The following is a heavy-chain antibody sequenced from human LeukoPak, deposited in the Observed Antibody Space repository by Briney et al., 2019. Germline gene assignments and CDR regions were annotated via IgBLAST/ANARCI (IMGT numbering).Heavy chain of an antibody. CDR3: ARTIPYGSGRQHPGKYYFDY. CDR1: GFTVGSNY. CDR2: IYSGGNT. Sequence: GGSLRLSCAASGFTVGSNYMSWVRQAPGKGLEWVSVIYSGGNTYYADSVKGRFAISRDNSKNTVYFQLDSLRAEDTAVYYCARTIPYGSGRQHPGKYYFDYWGQGTLVTVSS. V-gene: IGHV3-53*01. D-gene: IGHD3-10*01. J-gene: IGHJ4*02.